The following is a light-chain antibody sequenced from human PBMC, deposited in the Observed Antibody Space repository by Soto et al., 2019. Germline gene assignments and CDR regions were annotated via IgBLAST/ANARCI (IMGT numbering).Light chain of an antibody. Sequence: ALTQPASVSGSPGQSITISCTGTSSDVGGYNYVSWYQHHPDKAPKLMIFDVNNRPSGISSRFSGSKSGNTASLTISGLQAEDEAAYYCSSYTSSSPRLVFGGGTKLTVL. J-gene: IGLJ3*02. CDR2: DVN. CDR1: SSDVGGYNY. CDR3: SSYTSSSPRLV. V-gene: IGLV2-14*03.